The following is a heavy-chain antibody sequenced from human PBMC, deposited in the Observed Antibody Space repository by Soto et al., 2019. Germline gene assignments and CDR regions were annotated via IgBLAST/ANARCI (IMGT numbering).Heavy chain of an antibody. J-gene: IGHJ4*02. CDR1: GGSISSSSDY. D-gene: IGHD6-19*01. V-gene: IGHV4-39*01. Sequence: QLQLQESGPGLVKPSETLSLTCTVSGGSISSSSDYWGWIRQPPGKGLEWFGSIYYSGSTYYNPSLKSRVTVSVVTSKNQFALKLSSVTAADTAVYYCARHFLSIAVAGWGQGTLVTVSS. CDR2: IYYSGST. CDR3: ARHFLSIAVAG.